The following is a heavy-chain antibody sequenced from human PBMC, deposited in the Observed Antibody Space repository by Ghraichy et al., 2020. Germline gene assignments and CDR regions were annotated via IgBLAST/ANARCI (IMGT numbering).Heavy chain of an antibody. CDR2: IYYSGRT. Sequence: SQTLSLTCTVSGGSISNFYWSWIRQPPGKGLEWIGNIYYSGRTNYNPSLKSRVTISVDTSKNQFSLKVSSVTAADTAVYFCARMTTVTATGFPPAFDVWGQGTMVTVSS. D-gene: IGHD4-17*01. V-gene: IGHV4-59*01. J-gene: IGHJ3*01. CDR3: ARMTTVTATGFPPAFDV. CDR1: GGSISNFY.